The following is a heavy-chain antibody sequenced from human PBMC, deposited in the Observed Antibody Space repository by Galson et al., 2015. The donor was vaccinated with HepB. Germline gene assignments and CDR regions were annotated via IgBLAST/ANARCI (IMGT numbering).Heavy chain of an antibody. V-gene: IGHV3-21*01. Sequence: SLRLSCAASEFAFGSFSMNWVRQAPGKGLEWVSSITISSSLIYYADSVKGRFTISRDNAKNSLFLQMNSLRAEDTAVYYCATTFGLVSHTYTMDVWGHGTTVTVSS. D-gene: IGHD3/OR15-3a*01. CDR1: EFAFGSFS. CDR2: ITISSSLI. J-gene: IGHJ6*02. CDR3: ATTFGLVSHTYTMDV.